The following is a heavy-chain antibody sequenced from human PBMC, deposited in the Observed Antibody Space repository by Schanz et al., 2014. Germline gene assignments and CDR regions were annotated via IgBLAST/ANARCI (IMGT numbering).Heavy chain of an antibody. V-gene: IGHV3-48*04. Sequence: EVQLVESGGGLVQPGGSLRLSCLASGFAFSSYGMNWLRQAPGKGLEWVSLISDSGDTAYYADSVKGRFTISRDNAKNSLFLQMNSLRAEDTAVYYCLAPDYGMDVWGQGTTVTVSS. CDR1: GFAFSSYG. CDR2: ISDSGDTA. CDR3: LAPDYGMDV. J-gene: IGHJ6*02.